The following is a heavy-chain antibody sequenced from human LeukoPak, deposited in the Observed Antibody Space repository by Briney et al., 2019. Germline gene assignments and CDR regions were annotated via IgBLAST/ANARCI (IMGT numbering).Heavy chain of an antibody. CDR3: ARLKFYDSTGYSPGYYMDV. D-gene: IGHD3-22*01. V-gene: IGHV4-4*07. CDR1: GGSIISNY. CDR2: IYGSGIT. J-gene: IGHJ6*03. Sequence: SETLSLTCTVSGGSIISNYWSWIRQSAGTGLEWIGRIYGSGITDYNPSLKSRVTMSLDTSRKQFSLRLTSVTAADTAVYYCARLKFYDSTGYSPGYYMDVWGKGTTVSVS.